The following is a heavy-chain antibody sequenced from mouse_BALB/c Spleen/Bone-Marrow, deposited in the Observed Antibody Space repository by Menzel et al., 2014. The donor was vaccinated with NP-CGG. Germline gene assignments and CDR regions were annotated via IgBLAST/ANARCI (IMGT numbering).Heavy chain of an antibody. CDR2: ISSGSSTI. Sequence: EVMLVESGGGLVQPGGSRKLSCAASGFTFSSFGMHWVRQAPEKGLEWAAYISSGSSTIYYADTVKGRFTISRDNPKNTLFLQMTSLRSEDTAMYYCARAGMDYWGQGTSVTVSS. V-gene: IGHV5-17*02. CDR3: ARAGMDY. J-gene: IGHJ4*01. D-gene: IGHD3-3*01. CDR1: GFTFSSFG.